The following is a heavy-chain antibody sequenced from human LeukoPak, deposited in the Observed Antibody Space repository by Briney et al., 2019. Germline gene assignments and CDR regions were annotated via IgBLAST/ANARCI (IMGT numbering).Heavy chain of an antibody. Sequence: GGSLRLSCAASGFTFSSYSMNWVRQAPGKGLEWVSSISSSSYIYYADSVKGRFTISRDNAKNSLYLQMNGLRGEDTAVYYCAKGPGARGHFNWFDPWGQGTLVTVSS. D-gene: IGHD5-12*01. CDR1: GFTFSSYS. V-gene: IGHV3-21*01. CDR2: ISSSSYI. J-gene: IGHJ5*02. CDR3: AKGPGARGHFNWFDP.